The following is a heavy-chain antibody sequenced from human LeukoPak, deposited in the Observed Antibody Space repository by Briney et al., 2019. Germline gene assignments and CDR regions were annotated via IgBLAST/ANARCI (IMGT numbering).Heavy chain of an antibody. Sequence: SETLSLTCTVSGGSISSSSYYWGWIRQPPGKGLEWVGSIYYSGSTYYNPSLNSRVTISVDTSKSQFSLKLSSVTAADTVVYYCARRYRWIRLDAFDIWGQGTMVTVSS. CDR3: ARRYRWIRLDAFDI. J-gene: IGHJ3*02. CDR2: IYYSGST. V-gene: IGHV4-39*01. D-gene: IGHD5-18*01. CDR1: GGSISSSSYY.